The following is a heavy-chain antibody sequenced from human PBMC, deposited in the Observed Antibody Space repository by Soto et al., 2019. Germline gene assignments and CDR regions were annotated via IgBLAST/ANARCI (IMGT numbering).Heavy chain of an antibody. CDR2: ISSNGGNT. CDR1: GFIFSSYT. D-gene: IGHD6-19*01. J-gene: IGHJ4*02. V-gene: IGHV3-64*04. CDR3: ARPYSSGWYGDLDY. Sequence: GGSLRLSCSASGFIFSSYTMYWVRQAPGKGLKYVSAISSNGGNTYDTDSVKGRFTISRDNSKNTMYLQMNSLRVEDTAVYYCARPYSSGWYGDLDYWGQGTLVTVSS.